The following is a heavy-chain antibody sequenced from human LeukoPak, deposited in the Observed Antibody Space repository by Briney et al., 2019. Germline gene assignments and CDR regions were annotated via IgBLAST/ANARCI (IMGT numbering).Heavy chain of an antibody. CDR2: ISAYNGNT. CDR1: GYTFTSYG. J-gene: IGHJ6*03. CDR3: ARDQGVRYFDWLAHYYYYMDV. V-gene: IGHV1-18*01. D-gene: IGHD3-9*01. Sequence: ASVKVSCKASGYTFTSYGISWVRQAPGQGLEWMGWISAYNGNTNYAQKLQGRVTMTTDTSTSTAYMELRSLRSDDTAVYYCARDQGVRYFDWLAHYYYYMDVWGKGTTVTVSS.